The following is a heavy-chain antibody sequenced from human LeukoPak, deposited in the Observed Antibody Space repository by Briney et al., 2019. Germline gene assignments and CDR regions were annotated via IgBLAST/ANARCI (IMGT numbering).Heavy chain of an antibody. D-gene: IGHD3-22*01. J-gene: IGHJ4*02. CDR1: GFTFSSYA. V-gene: IGHV3-23*01. CDR2: ISGSGGST. Sequence: GGSLRLSCAASGFTFSSYAMSWVRQAPGKGLEWVSAISGSGGSTYYADSVKGRFTISRDNSKNTLYLRMNSLRAEDTAVYYCAKDGQRITMIVVVIHYFDYWGQGTLVTVSS. CDR3: AKDGQRITMIVVVIHYFDY.